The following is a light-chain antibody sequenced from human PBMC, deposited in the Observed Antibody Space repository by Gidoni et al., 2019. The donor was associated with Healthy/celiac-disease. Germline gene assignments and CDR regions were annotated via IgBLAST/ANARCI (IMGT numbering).Light chain of an antibody. CDR1: QSISSY. J-gene: IGKJ2*01. CDR3: QQSYSTPRYT. V-gene: IGKV1-39*01. Sequence: DSQMTQSPSSLSAAVGDRVTITCRASQSISSYLNWYQQKPGKAPTLLIYAASSLQSGVPSRFSGSGSGTVFTLTISSLQPEDFATYYCQQSYSTPRYTFGQGTKLEIK. CDR2: AAS.